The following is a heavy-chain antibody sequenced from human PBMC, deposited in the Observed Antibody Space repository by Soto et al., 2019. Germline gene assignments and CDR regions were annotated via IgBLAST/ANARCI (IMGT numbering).Heavy chain of an antibody. Sequence: QVQLVXXGGGVVQPGRSLRLSCAASGFTFSSYAMHWVRQAPGKGLEWVAVISYDGSNKYYADSVKGRXTXXXXXXXXXXXXXXXXXXXXXXXXXXCAXXITAMAPLWSMDVWGQGTTVTV. CDR1: GFTFSSYA. V-gene: IGHV3-30-3*01. CDR3: AXXITAMAPLWSMDV. D-gene: IGHD5-18*01. CDR2: ISYDGSNK. J-gene: IGHJ6*02.